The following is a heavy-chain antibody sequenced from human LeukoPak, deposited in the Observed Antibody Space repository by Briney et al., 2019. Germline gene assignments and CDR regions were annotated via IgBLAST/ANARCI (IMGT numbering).Heavy chain of an antibody. V-gene: IGHV1-2*02. J-gene: IGHJ4*02. Sequence: ASVKVSCKASGYTFTGYYMHWVRQAPGQGLEWMGWINPNSGGTNYAQKFQGRVTMTRDTSISTAYMELSRLRSDDTAVYYCARDVGGQLNYSDYWGQGTLVTVSS. CDR1: GYTFTGYY. D-gene: IGHD6-6*01. CDR2: INPNSGGT. CDR3: ARDVGGQLNYSDY.